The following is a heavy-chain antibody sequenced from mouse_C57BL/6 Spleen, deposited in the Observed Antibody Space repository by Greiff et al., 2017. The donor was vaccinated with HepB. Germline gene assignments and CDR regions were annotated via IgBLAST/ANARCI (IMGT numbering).Heavy chain of an antibody. V-gene: IGHV1-81*01. D-gene: IGHD2-2*01. Sequence: VKLQQSGAELARPGASVKLSCKASGYTFTSYGISWVKQRTGQGLEWIGEIYPRSGNTYYNEKFKGKATLTADKSSSTAYMELRSLTSEDSAVYFCARRYGYDDGGFDYWGQGTTLTVSS. J-gene: IGHJ2*01. CDR2: IYPRSGNT. CDR1: GYTFTSYG. CDR3: ARRYGYDDGGFDY.